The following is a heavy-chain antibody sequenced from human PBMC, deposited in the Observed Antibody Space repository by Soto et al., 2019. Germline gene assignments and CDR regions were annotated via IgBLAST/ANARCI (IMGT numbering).Heavy chain of an antibody. CDR1: GGSISSGDYY. J-gene: IGHJ6*02. CDR2: IYYSGST. Sequence: PSETLSLTCTVSGGSISSGDYYWSWIRQPPGKGLEWIGYIYYSGSTYYNPSLKSRVTISVDTSKNQFSLKLSSVTAADTAVYYCAREESYDFWSGRPYYYYGMDVWGQGTTVTVS. D-gene: IGHD3-3*01. V-gene: IGHV4-30-4*01. CDR3: AREESYDFWSGRPYYYYGMDV.